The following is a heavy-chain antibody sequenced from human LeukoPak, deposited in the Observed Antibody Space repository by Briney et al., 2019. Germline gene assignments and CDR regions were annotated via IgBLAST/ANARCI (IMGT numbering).Heavy chain of an antibody. Sequence: GASVKVSCKASGYTFTIYDINWVRQAPGQGLEWMGWMNPKSGNTGFAQKFQGRVTMTRDTSISTAYMELGSLRSEDTAVYYCARVTGSIDYWGQGTLVTVSS. CDR3: ARVTGSIDY. D-gene: IGHD1-26*01. CDR1: GYTFTIYD. CDR2: MNPKSGNT. V-gene: IGHV1-8*01. J-gene: IGHJ4*02.